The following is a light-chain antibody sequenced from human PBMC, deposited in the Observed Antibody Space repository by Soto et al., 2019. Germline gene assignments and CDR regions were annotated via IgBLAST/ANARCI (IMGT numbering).Light chain of an antibody. CDR2: DTS. V-gene: IGKV3D-20*01. J-gene: IGKJ5*01. CDR3: QQYGSSPA. CDR1: QSTNSNY. Sequence: EIVLTQSPATLSLSPGEKATLSCGASQSTNSNYLAWYQQKPGLAPRLVIYDTSRRAPGIPDRLTGSGSGTDFTLTISRLEPEDSAIYYRQQYGSSPAFGQGTRLDI.